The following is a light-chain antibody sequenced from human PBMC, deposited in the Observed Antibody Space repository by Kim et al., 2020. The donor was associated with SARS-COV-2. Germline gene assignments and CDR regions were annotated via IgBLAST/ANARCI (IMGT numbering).Light chain of an antibody. CDR3: QQYAHLPPG. J-gene: IGKJ5*01. CDR2: DAS. CDR1: QDIRNF. V-gene: IGKV1-33*01. Sequence: ASVEERVTFTCQASQDIRNFVNWYQQNPGKAPNLLIYDASTWAGGVPARFSAGGSGTDFTFTISRLQPEYVATYYCQQYAHLPPGFGQGTRLEIK.